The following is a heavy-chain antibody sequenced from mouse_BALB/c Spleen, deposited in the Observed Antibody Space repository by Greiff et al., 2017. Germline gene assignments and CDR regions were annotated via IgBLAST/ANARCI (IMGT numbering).Heavy chain of an antibody. V-gene: IGHV1S132*01. CDR1: GYTFTSYW. CDR2: IFPGTGTT. J-gene: IGHJ3*01. Sequence: VQLQQSGAELVKPGASVKLSCKTSGYTFTSYWIQWVKQRPGQGLGWIGEIFPGTGTTYYNEKFKGKATLTIDTSSSTAYMQLSSLTSEDSAVYFCARFDGYPFAYWGQGTLVTVSA. CDR3: ARFDGYPFAY. D-gene: IGHD2-3*01.